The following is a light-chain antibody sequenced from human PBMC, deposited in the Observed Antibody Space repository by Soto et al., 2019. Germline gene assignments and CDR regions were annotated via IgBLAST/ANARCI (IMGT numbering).Light chain of an antibody. V-gene: IGLV2-14*01. Sequence: SVLTQPASLSGSPGQSIAISCTGNSSDVGGYSYVSWYQQQPGKAPKLVISDVSNRPSGVSDRFSGSKSGNTASLTISGLQTEDEADYYCASYTTSSTYVFGTGTKVTVL. J-gene: IGLJ1*01. CDR3: ASYTTSSTYV. CDR2: DVS. CDR1: SSDVGGYSY.